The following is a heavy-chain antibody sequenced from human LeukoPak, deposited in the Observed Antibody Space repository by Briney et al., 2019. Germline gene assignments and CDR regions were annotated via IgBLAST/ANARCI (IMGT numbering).Heavy chain of an antibody. D-gene: IGHD2-15*01. CDR2: ISGSGGST. CDR1: GFTFSSYA. Sequence: PGGSLRLSCAASGFTFSSYAMSWVRQAPGKGLEWVSAISGSGGSTYYADSVKGRFTISSDNSKNTLYLQMNSLRAEDTAVYYCAKEIYCSGGSCYSDAFDIWGQGTMVTVSS. V-gene: IGHV3-23*01. J-gene: IGHJ3*02. CDR3: AKEIYCSGGSCYSDAFDI.